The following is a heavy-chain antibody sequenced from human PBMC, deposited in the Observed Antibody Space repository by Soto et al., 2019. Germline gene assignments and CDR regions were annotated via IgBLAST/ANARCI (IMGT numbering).Heavy chain of an antibody. CDR1: GFTFSSYA. J-gene: IGHJ6*02. Sequence: GGSLRLSCAASGFTFSSYAMSWVRQAPGKGLEWVSAISGSGGSTYYADSVKGRFTISRDNSKNTLYLQMNSLRAEDTAVYYCAKDLPTVVTGYYYGMDVWGQGTTVTVSS. CDR3: AKDLPTVVTGYYYGMDV. D-gene: IGHD2-15*01. V-gene: IGHV3-23*01. CDR2: ISGSGGST.